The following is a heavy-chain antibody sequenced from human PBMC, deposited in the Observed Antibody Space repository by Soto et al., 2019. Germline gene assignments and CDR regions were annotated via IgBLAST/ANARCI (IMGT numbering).Heavy chain of an antibody. D-gene: IGHD1-1*01. Sequence: SETLSLTFTVSGVSIHNSHSFWAWIRQPPGKGLEFIGSVYHNGGAHYNSSLKSRVTISVDTAHNQVSLRMRSLTAADTAVYYCGRDVEGPTRHTDPDSWGQGILVTVS. CDR1: GVSIHNSHSF. V-gene: IGHV4-39*01. J-gene: IGHJ5*01. CDR2: VYHNGGA. CDR3: GRDVEGPTRHTDPDS.